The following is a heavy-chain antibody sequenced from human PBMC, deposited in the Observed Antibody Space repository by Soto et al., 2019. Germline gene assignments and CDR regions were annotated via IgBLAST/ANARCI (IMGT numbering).Heavy chain of an antibody. J-gene: IGHJ6*02. CDR1: GFTFISYA. Sequence: GGSVRLSCAASGFTFISYAMNWVHQAPGKGLELVAVISYDGSNKYYADSVKGRFTISRDNSKNTLYLQMNSLRVEDTAVYYCARLGYCITSGCHERAYDMDVWGQGTTVTVSS. CDR2: ISYDGSNK. D-gene: IGHD2-15*01. V-gene: IGHV3-30-3*01. CDR3: ARLGYCITSGCHERAYDMDV.